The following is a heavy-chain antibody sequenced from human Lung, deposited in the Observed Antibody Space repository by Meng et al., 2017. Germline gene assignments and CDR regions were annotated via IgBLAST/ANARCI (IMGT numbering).Heavy chain of an antibody. Sequence: QVVESGGGVGQAGRALRLSCAASGFTFSRNAMHWVRQAPGKGLEWVAAISYDGSNQHYADSVKGRFTISRDNSENTLYLQMNSLRAEDTAVYYCARNNYGDYYFDYWGQGTLVTVSS. CDR3: ARNNYGDYYFDY. V-gene: IGHV3-30*01. CDR2: ISYDGSNQ. D-gene: IGHD4-17*01. CDR1: GFTFSRNA. J-gene: IGHJ4*02.